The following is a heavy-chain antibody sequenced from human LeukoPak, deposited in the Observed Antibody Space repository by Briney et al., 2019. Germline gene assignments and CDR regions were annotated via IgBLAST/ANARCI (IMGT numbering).Heavy chain of an antibody. V-gene: IGHV3-11*04. CDR1: GFTFRNYY. D-gene: IGHD2-15*01. J-gene: IGHJ4*02. CDR2: ISASGDTI. CDR3: ARDPSWDILSYFDY. Sequence: GGSLRLSCAASGFTFRNYYMTWIRQAPGKGLEWVSYISASGDTIYYGDSVRGRFTISRDNAENSLYLDMNTLKAEDTAVYYCARDPSWDILSYFDYGGQGTLVTVSS.